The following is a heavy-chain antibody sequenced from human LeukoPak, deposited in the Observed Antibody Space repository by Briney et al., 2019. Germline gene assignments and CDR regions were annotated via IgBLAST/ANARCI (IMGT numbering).Heavy chain of an antibody. CDR1: GGSISSYY. J-gene: IGHJ4*02. D-gene: IGHD3-10*01. Sequence: SETLSLTCPVSGGSISSYYWGWIRQPPGKGLEWIGSIYYSGSTYYNPSLKSRLTISVDTSKNQFSLKLSSVTAADTAVYYCARHHTLTYHSGSGSYSFDYWGQGTLVTVSS. CDR3: ARHHTLTYHSGSGSYSFDY. V-gene: IGHV4-39*01. CDR2: IYYSGST.